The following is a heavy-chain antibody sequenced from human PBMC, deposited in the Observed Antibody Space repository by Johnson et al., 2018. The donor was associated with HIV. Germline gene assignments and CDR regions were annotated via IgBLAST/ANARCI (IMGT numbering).Heavy chain of an antibody. D-gene: IGHD1-26*01. Sequence: EVQLVESGGGLVQPGRSLRLSCAASGFTFDDYAMHWVRQAPGKGLEWVSLIGWDGGSRYYGDSVKGRFTISRDNSKNSLYLQMNSLRTEDTALYYCAKAQGSLPVEIYAFDIWGQGTMVTVSS. CDR3: AKAQGSLPVEIYAFDI. CDR1: GFTFDDYA. CDR2: IGWDGGSR. J-gene: IGHJ3*02. V-gene: IGHV3-43*01.